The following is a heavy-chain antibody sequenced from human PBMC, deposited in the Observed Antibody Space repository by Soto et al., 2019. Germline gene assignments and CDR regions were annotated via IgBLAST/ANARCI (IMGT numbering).Heavy chain of an antibody. J-gene: IGHJ4*02. Sequence: QVQLVESGGGLVKPGGSLRLSCAASGLTFSDYYMTWIRQAAGKGLEWVSGISSSGSTMYYAGSVKGRFTISRDNAKNSLYLQMDSLRAEDTAVYYCARDQGGTGTMPFDYWGQGTLVTVSS. CDR2: ISSSGSTM. CDR3: ARDQGGTGTMPFDY. D-gene: IGHD1-7*01. V-gene: IGHV3-11*01. CDR1: GLTFSDYY.